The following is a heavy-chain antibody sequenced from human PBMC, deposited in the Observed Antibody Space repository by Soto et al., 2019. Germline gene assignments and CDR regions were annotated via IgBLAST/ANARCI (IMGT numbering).Heavy chain of an antibody. CDR1: GGSFSGYY. Sequence: QVQLQQWGAGLLKPSETLSLTCAVYGGSFSGYYWSWIRQPPGKGLEWIGEINHSGSTNYNPSLKSRVTISVDTSKNQCSLKLSSVTAADPAVYYCAREYGDYGVIDYWGQGTLVTVSS. CDR3: AREYGDYGVIDY. J-gene: IGHJ4*02. CDR2: INHSGST. D-gene: IGHD4-17*01. V-gene: IGHV4-34*01.